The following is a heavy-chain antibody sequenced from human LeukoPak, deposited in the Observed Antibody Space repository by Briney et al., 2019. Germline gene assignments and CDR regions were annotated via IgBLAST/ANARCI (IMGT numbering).Heavy chain of an antibody. CDR3: TSSDDFWSGYYQGNYFDY. J-gene: IGHJ4*02. V-gene: IGHV3-49*04. D-gene: IGHD3-3*01. CDR2: IRSKAYGGTT. CDR1: GFTFGDYA. Sequence: GGSLRLSCTASGFTFGDYAMSWVRQAPGKGLEWVGFIRSKAYGGTTEYAASVKGRFTISRDDSKSIAYLQMNSLKTEDTAVYYCTSSDDFWSGYYQGNYFDYWGQGTLATVSS.